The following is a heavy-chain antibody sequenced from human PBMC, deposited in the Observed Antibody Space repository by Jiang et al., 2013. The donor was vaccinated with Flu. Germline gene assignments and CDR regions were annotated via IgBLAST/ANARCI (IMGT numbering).Heavy chain of an antibody. CDR2: INAGNGNT. J-gene: IGHJ5*02. V-gene: IGHV1-3*01. CDR1: GYAFTSYA. D-gene: IGHD3-22*01. Sequence: VKVSCKASGYAFTSYAMHWVRQAPGQRLEWMGWINAGNGNTKYSQKFQGRVTITRDTSARTAYMELSSLRSEDTAVYYCARERGSYYYDSSGYYSYNWFDPWGQGTLVTVSS. CDR3: ARERGSYYYDSSGYYSYNWFDP.